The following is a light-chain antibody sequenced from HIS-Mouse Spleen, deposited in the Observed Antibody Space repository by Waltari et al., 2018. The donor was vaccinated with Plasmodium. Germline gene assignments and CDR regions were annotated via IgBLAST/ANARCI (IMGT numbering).Light chain of an antibody. CDR2: KDS. Sequence: SSVSVSPGQTARITCSGDVLAKKYARWFQQKPGQAPVLVIYKDSERLSGIPERFSGSSSGTTVTLTISGAQVEDEADYYCYSAADNNLVFGGGTKLTVL. J-gene: IGLJ3*02. V-gene: IGLV3-27*01. CDR1: VLAKKY. CDR3: YSAADNNLV.